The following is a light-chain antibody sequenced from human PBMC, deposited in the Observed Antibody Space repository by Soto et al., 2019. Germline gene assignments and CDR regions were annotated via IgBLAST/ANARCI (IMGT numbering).Light chain of an antibody. J-gene: IGKJ3*01. Sequence: EIVLTQSPGTLSLSPGERVPLSCRASQSLSSRFLAWYQQRPGQAPRLLIYAASSRATGIPDRFSGSGSGTDFTLTISRLEPEDFAVYYCQQYGASLFSFGPGTKVDIK. CDR1: QSLSSRF. CDR2: AAS. CDR3: QQYGASLFS. V-gene: IGKV3-20*01.